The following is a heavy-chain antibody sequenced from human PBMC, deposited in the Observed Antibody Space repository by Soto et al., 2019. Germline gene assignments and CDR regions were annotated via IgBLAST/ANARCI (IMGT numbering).Heavy chain of an antibody. V-gene: IGHV3-7*05. D-gene: IGHD3-10*01. CDR1: GFTFSSYW. CDR2: IKQDGSEK. Sequence: GGSLRLSCAASGFTFSSYWMSWVRRAPGKGLEWVANIKQDGSEKYYVDSVKGRFTISRDNAKNSLYLQMNSLRAEDTAVYYCARLIMGWFGEPAWTPYFDYWGQGTLVTVSS. CDR3: ARLIMGWFGEPAWTPYFDY. J-gene: IGHJ4*02.